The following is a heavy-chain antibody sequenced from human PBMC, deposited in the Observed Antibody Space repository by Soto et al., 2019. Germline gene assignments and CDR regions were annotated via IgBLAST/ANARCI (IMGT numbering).Heavy chain of an antibody. CDR2: ISGGSGGST. D-gene: IGHD1-26*01. J-gene: IGHJ4*02. CDR1: GFTFSTYA. CDR3: VKDPNGYSGL. Sequence: EVQLLESGGGLVQPGGSLRLSCVGSGFTFSTYAMSWVRQAPGRGREWVLGISGGSGGSTDYADSVKGRFTISRDNSKKTLYLQINSLRAEDTAVYYCVKDPNGYSGLWGQGTLVTVSS. V-gene: IGHV3-23*01.